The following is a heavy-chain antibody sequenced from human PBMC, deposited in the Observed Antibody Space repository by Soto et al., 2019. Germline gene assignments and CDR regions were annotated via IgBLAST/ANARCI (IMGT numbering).Heavy chain of an antibody. J-gene: IGHJ4*02. D-gene: IGHD3-16*01. CDR2: ISSTSSYI. CDR1: GFTFSSYT. CDR3: ARDWGHTLDY. V-gene: IGHV3-21*01. Sequence: ESGGGLVKPRGSLRLSCAASGFTFSSYTMNWVRQAPGKGLEWVSSISSTSSYIYYADSVKGRFTISRDNAKNSLYLQMNSLRAEETAVYYCARDWGHTLDYWGQGTLVIVSS.